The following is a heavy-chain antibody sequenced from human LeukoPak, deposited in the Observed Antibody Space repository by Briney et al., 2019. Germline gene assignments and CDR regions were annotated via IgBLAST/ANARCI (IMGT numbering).Heavy chain of an antibody. D-gene: IGHD1-26*01. CDR3: AVDAVGATSYYYGMDV. CDR1: VGTFSSYA. J-gene: IGHJ6*02. Sequence: SVKLSLKSSVGTFSSYAISWVRHAPGQGLEWMGGIIPIFGTANYAQKFQGRVTIAAYESTSTAYMELSSLRSEDTAVYYWAVDAVGATSYYYGMDVWGQGTTVTVSS. V-gene: IGHV1-69*13. CDR2: IIPIFGTA.